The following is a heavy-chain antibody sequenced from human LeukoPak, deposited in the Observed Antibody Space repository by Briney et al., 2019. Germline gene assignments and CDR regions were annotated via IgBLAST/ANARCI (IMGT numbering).Heavy chain of an antibody. CDR2: IIPIFGTA. Sequence: SVKVSCKASGGTFSSYAISWVRQAPGQGLEWMGGIIPIFGTANYAQKFQGRVTITTDESTSTAYMELSSLRSEDTAVYYCARGSYSSPFLYYFDYWGQGTLVTVSS. V-gene: IGHV1-69*05. CDR1: GGTFSSYA. CDR3: ARGSYSSPFLYYFDY. D-gene: IGHD6-13*01. J-gene: IGHJ4*02.